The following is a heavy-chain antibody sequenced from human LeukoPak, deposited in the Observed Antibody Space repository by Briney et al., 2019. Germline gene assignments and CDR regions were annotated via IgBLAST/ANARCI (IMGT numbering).Heavy chain of an antibody. J-gene: IGHJ5*02. CDR3: AIHEPYYYGSGTMPSWFDP. CDR2: IYYSGST. D-gene: IGHD3-10*01. V-gene: IGHV4-39*01. Sequence: SETLSLTCTVSGDSISSSRYYWGWLRQPPGKGLEWLGSIYYSGSTYYHPSLKSRLTIPVDTSKNQFSLKLSSVTAADTAVYYCAIHEPYYYGSGTMPSWFDPWGQGTLVTVSS. CDR1: GDSISSSRYY.